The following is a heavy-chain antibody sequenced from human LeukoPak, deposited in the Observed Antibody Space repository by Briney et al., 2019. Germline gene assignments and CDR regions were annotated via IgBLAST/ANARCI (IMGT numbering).Heavy chain of an antibody. CDR1: GFTFSDNY. J-gene: IGHJ4*02. Sequence: GGSLRLSCAASGFTFSDNYMSWIRQAPGKGLEWISHISSSSSYINYADSVKGRFTISRDNAKNSLYLQMNSLRAEDTAVYYCARGARQLYYDSSGYYVDYWGQGTLVTVS. V-gene: IGHV3-11*05. CDR2: ISSSSSYI. D-gene: IGHD3-22*01. CDR3: ARGARQLYYDSSGYYVDY.